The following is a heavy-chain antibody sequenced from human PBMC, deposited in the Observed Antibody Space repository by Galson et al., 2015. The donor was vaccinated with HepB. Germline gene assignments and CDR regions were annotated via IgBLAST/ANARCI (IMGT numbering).Heavy chain of an antibody. CDR1: GYTFMHYF. J-gene: IGHJ6*02. Sequence: SVKVSCKASGYTFMHYFMHWVRQAPGQGLEWMGIINPSGGSTSYAQKFQGRVTMTRDTSTSTVYMELSSLRSEDTAVYYCAREDTHDYGGNSGDYYYGMDVWGQGTTVTVSS. CDR2: INPSGGST. CDR3: AREDTHDYGGNSGDYYYGMDV. D-gene: IGHD4-23*01. V-gene: IGHV1-46*01.